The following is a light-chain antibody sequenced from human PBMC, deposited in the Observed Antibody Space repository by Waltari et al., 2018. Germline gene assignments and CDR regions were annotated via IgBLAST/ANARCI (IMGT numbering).Light chain of an antibody. Sequence: EMVLTQSPVTLSLSPGARAILSCRASQSISSSYLTWFQQKPGQAPRLLIYGASTRATGIPDRFSGAGSGTNFTLTISRLEPEDFAVYYCQQYGRSPLTFGGGTKVEIK. J-gene: IGKJ4*01. CDR2: GAS. V-gene: IGKV3-20*01. CDR3: QQYGRSPLT. CDR1: QSISSSY.